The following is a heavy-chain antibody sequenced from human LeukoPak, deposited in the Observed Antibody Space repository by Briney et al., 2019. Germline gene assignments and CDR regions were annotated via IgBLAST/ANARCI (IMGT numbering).Heavy chain of an antibody. J-gene: IGHJ2*01. CDR1: EFTFSFYW. CDR3: AKDRALEAVAGLTKYFDL. D-gene: IGHD6-19*01. CDR2: ILPDGSEK. Sequence: GGSLRLSCAASEFTFSFYWMTWVRQAPGKGLEWVANILPDGSEKYYLDSAKGRFTISRDNTKNTLYLQMNSLRAEDTAVYYCAKDRALEAVAGLTKYFDLWGRGTLVTVSS. V-gene: IGHV3-7*03.